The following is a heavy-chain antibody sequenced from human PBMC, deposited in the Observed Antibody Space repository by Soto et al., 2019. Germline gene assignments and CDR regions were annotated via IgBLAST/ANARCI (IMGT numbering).Heavy chain of an antibody. D-gene: IGHD2-15*01. Sequence: SLEVSCEAFGGTFSSYAMSWVRQAPGQGLEWMGGIIPIFGTANYAQKFQGRVTITADKSTSTAYMELSSLRSEDTAVYYCATYSDYFDYWGHGTLVTVSS. J-gene: IGHJ4*01. CDR3: ATYSDYFDY. CDR1: GGTFSSYA. V-gene: IGHV1-69*06. CDR2: IIPIFGTA.